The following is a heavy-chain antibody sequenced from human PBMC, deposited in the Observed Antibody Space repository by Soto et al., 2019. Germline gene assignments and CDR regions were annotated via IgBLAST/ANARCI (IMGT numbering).Heavy chain of an antibody. CDR1: GYTFTNYA. V-gene: IGHV1-3*01. D-gene: IGHD3-3*01. J-gene: IGHJ6*02. Sequence: GASVKVSCKASGYTFTNYAMHWVRQAPGQRLEWMGWINAGNGNTKYSQKFQGRVTITRDTSASTAYMELSSLRSEDTAVYYCAGDPRSEGVGFYYYYGMDVWGQGTTVTVSS. CDR2: INAGNGNT. CDR3: AGDPRSEGVGFYYYYGMDV.